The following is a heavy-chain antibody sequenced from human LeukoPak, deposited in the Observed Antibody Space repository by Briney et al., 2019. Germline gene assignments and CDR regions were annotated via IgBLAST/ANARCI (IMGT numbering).Heavy chain of an antibody. J-gene: IGHJ4*02. Sequence: GGSLRLSCAASGFTFSSYSMNWVRQAPGKGLEWVSSISSSSSYIYYADSVKGRFTISRDNAKNSLYLQMNSLRAEDTAVYYCARDPLNFHNNYPSFDYWGQGTLVTVSS. V-gene: IGHV3-21*01. D-gene: IGHD4-11*01. CDR2: ISSSSSYI. CDR1: GFTFSSYS. CDR3: ARDPLNFHNNYPSFDY.